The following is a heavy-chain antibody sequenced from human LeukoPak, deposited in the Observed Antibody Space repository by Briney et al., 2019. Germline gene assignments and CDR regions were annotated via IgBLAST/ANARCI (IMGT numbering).Heavy chain of an antibody. CDR1: GFTFSDYY. CDR3: ARIILGTRYGSGRDY. Sequence: GGSLRLSCAASGFTFSDYYMSWIRQAPGRGLDRVSYISSSGSTIYYADSVKGRFTISRDNAKNSLYLQMNSLRAEDTAVYYCARIILGTRYGSGRDYCGQGTLDTVSS. V-gene: IGHV3-11*01. D-gene: IGHD2-15*01. J-gene: IGHJ4*02. CDR2: ISSSGSTI.